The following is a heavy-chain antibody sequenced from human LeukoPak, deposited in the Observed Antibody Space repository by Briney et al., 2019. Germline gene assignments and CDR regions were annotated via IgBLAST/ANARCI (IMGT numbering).Heavy chain of an antibody. CDR2: IYYSGST. V-gene: IGHV4-59*01. CDR1: GGSISSYY. D-gene: IGHD4-23*01. Sequence: SETLSLTCTVSGGSISSYYWSWIRQPPGKGLEWIGYIYYSGSTNYNPSLKSRVTISVDTSKNQFSLKLSSVTAADTAVYYCARGRAGEYGGNSYYYYYMDVWGKGTTVTISS. J-gene: IGHJ6*03. CDR3: ARGRAGEYGGNSYYYYYMDV.